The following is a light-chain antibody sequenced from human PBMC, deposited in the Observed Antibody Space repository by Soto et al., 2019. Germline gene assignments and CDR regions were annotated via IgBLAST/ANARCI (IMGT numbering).Light chain of an antibody. CDR3: QQYYSTPRGA. J-gene: IGKJ1*01. CDR2: WVS. CDR1: QSVLYSSNNKNY. Sequence: DIVMTQSPDSLAVSLGERATINCKSSQSVLYSSNNKNYLAWYQQKPGQPPKLLIYWVSTRESGVPDRFSGSGSGTDFTLTISSLQAEDVAVYYCQQYYSTPRGAFGQGTKVEIK. V-gene: IGKV4-1*01.